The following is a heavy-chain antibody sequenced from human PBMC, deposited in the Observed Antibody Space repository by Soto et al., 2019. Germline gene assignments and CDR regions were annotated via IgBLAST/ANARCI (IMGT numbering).Heavy chain of an antibody. D-gene: IGHD3-3*01. CDR3: ARGVLRFVEWLPYYGMDV. Sequence: PSETLSLTCAVYGGSFSGYYWSWIRQPPGKGLEWIGEINHSGSTNYNPSLKSRVTISVDTSKNQFSLKLSSVTAADTAVYYCARGVLRFVEWLPYYGMDVWGQGTTVTVSS. V-gene: IGHV4-34*01. CDR1: GGSFSGYY. CDR2: INHSGST. J-gene: IGHJ6*02.